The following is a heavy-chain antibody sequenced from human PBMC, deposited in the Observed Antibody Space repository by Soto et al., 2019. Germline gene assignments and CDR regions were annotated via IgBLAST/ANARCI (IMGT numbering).Heavy chain of an antibody. Sequence: QVQLVQSGAEVKKPGSSVKVSCKASGGTFSSYAISWVRQAPGQGLEWMGGIIPIFDSANYAHKSQGRVTITADESTSIAYMERTSLRSEDTAVYYCARGRDFDTWGQGTMVTVSS. CDR1: GGTFSSYA. J-gene: IGHJ3*02. CDR3: ARGRDFDT. CDR2: IIPIFDSA. V-gene: IGHV1-69*12.